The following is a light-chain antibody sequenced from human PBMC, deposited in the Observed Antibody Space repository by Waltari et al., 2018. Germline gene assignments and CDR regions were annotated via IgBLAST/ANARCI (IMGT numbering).Light chain of an antibody. CDR3: AAWDDSLTAWL. Sequence: QSGLTQSPSVSGTPGQRVTISCSGSTSTIGSYHVYWYQQLPGAAPKLLLYRNDQRPSGVPDRFSGSKSVTSASLAISGLRSEDEAFYYCAAWDDSLTAWLFGGGTKLTVL. CDR1: TSTIGSYH. CDR2: RND. J-gene: IGLJ3*02. V-gene: IGLV1-47*01.